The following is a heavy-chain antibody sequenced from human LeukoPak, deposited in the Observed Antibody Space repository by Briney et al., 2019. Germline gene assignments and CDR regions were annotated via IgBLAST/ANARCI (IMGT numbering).Heavy chain of an antibody. D-gene: IGHD5-18*01. J-gene: IGHJ4*02. V-gene: IGHV3-48*04. CDR3: ARGTAMVDY. CDR1: GFTFSSYS. Sequence: GGSLRLSCAVSGFTFSSYSMNWVRQAPGKGLEWVSYISSSSSTIYYADSVKGRFTISRDNAKNSLYLQMNSLRAEDTAVYYCARGTAMVDYWGQGTLVTVSS. CDR2: ISSSSSTI.